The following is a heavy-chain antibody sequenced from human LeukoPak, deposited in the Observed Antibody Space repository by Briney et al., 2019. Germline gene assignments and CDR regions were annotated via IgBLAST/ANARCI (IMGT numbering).Heavy chain of an antibody. CDR3: ARPSYCSSTSCPLYFDY. D-gene: IGHD2-2*01. CDR1: GGTFSSYA. CDR2: IIPILGIA. J-gene: IGHJ4*02. V-gene: IGHV1-69*04. Sequence: ASVKVSCKASGGTFSSYAISWVRQAPGQGLEWMGRIIPILGIANYAQKFQGRVTITADKSTSTAYMELSSLRSEDTAVYYCARPSYCSSTSCPLYFDYWGQGTLVAVSS.